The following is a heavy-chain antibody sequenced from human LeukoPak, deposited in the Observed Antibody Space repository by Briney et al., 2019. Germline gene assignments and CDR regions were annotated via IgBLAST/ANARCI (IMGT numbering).Heavy chain of an antibody. CDR2: ISGSGGST. J-gene: IGHJ4*02. Sequence: GGSLRLSCAASGFTFSSYAMSWVRQAPGKGLEWVSAISGSGGSTYYADSVKGRFTISRDNSKNTLYLQLNSLRAEDTAVYYCAKDRVRGYSGYEFDYWGQGTLVTVFS. CDR1: GFTFSSYA. CDR3: AKDRVRGYSGYEFDY. V-gene: IGHV3-23*01. D-gene: IGHD5-12*01.